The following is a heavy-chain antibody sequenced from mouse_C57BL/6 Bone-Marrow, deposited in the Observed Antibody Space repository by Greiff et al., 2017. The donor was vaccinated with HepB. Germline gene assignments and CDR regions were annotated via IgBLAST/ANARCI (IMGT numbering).Heavy chain of an antibody. J-gene: IGHJ2*01. V-gene: IGHV1-62-2*01. CDR2: FYPGSGSI. CDR3: ARHEDYYGSGVHFDY. CDR1: GYTFTEYT. D-gene: IGHD1-1*01. Sequence: QVQLKESGAELVKPGESVKLSCKASGYTFTEYTIHWVKQRSGQGLEWIGWFYPGSGSIKYNEKFKDKATLTEDKSSSTVYMELSRLTSEDSAVYFCARHEDYYGSGVHFDYWGQGTTLTVSS.